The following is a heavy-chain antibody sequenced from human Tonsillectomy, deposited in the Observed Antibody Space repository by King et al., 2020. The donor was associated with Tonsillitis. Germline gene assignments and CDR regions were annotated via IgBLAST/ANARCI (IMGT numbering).Heavy chain of an antibody. J-gene: IGHJ4*02. Sequence: QLQESGPGLVKPSETLSLTCTVSGGSISSSSYYWGWIRQPPGKGLEWIVSIYYSGSTYYNPSLKSRVTISVDTSKNQFSLKLSSVTAADTAVFYCARHALYGGNSGVIQNFFDYWGQGTLVTVSS. CDR1: GGSISSSSYY. D-gene: IGHD4-23*01. CDR3: ARHALYGGNSGVIQNFFDY. CDR2: IYYSGST. V-gene: IGHV4-39*01.